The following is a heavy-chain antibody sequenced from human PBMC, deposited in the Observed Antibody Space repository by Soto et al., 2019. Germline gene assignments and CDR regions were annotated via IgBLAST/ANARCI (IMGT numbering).Heavy chain of an antibody. CDR3: ARDNDQNHRGYSSSYGMDV. D-gene: IGHD6-13*01. V-gene: IGHV1-69*06. CDR1: GGTFSSYA. CDR2: IIPIFGTA. Sequence: GASVKVSCKASGGTFSSYAISWVRQAPGQGLEWMGGIIPIFGTANYAQKFQGRVTITADKSTSTAYMELSSLRSEDTAVYYCARDNDQNHRGYSSSYGMDVWGQGTTVTVSS. J-gene: IGHJ6*02.